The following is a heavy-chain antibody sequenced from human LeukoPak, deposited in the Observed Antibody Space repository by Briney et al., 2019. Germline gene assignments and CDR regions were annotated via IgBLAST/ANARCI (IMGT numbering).Heavy chain of an antibody. D-gene: IGHD2-15*01. CDR1: GGSFSSYY. CDR3: ARAPQNCSGGSCPPIYYYYYGMDV. V-gene: IGHV4-59*01. CDR2: IYYSGST. J-gene: IGHJ6*02. Sequence: SETLSLTCAAYGGSFSSYYWSWIRQPPGKGLEWIGYIYYSGSTNYNPSLKSRVTISVDTSKNQFSLKLSSVTAADTAVYYCARAPQNCSGGSCPPIYYYYYGMDVWGQGTTVTVSS.